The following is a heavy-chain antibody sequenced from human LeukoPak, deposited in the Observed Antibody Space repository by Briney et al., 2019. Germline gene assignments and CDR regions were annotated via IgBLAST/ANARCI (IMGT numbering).Heavy chain of an antibody. V-gene: IGHV4-59*01. Sequence: SETLSLTCTVSGGSISTYYWSWIRQPPGKGLEWIAYIYYSGSTNYNPSLTSRVTISVDTSKNQFSLKLSSVTAADTAVYYCARFSNNYDILTGYPMYYFDYWGQGTLVTVSS. J-gene: IGHJ4*02. CDR2: IYYSGST. D-gene: IGHD3-9*01. CDR1: GGSISTYY. CDR3: ARFSNNYDILTGYPMYYFDY.